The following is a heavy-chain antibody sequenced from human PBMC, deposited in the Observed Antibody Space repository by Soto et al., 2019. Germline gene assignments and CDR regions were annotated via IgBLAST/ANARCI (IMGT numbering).Heavy chain of an antibody. V-gene: IGHV3-30-3*01. CDR3: ARRTGTAPRFDF. J-gene: IGHJ4*02. Sequence: QVQLVESVGGVVQPGRSLRLSCSASGFTFSDFEMYWIRQAPGKGLDWVSFISYDGSNQYYAGSVKGRFTISRDNSKNTLFLLMSSLRPEDTAVYFCARRTGTAPRFDFWGQGTLVTVSS. D-gene: IGHD1-7*01. CDR1: GFTFSDFE. CDR2: ISYDGSNQ.